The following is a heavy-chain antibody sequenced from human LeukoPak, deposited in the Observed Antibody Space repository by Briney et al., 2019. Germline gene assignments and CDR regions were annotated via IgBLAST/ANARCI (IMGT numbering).Heavy chain of an antibody. V-gene: IGHV4-61*01. D-gene: IGHD6-6*01. J-gene: IGHJ6*02. CDR1: GGSVSSGSYF. Sequence: SETLSLTCTVSGGSVSSGSYFWSWIRQPPGKELEWIGYIYYSGSTYYNPSLKSRVTISVDTSKNQFSLKLSSVTAADTAVYYCARASSYYGMDVWGQGTTVTVSS. CDR3: ARASSYYGMDV. CDR2: IYYSGST.